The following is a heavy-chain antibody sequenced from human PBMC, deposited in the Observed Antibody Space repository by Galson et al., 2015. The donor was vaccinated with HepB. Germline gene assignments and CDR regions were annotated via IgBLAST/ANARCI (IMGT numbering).Heavy chain of an antibody. J-gene: IGHJ4*01. CDR1: GYTITGYS. D-gene: IGHD6-19*01. CDR3: ARGAGYSSGCYPDY. Sequence: SVKVSCKASGYTITGYSMHWVRQAPGQGLEWMGWINPNSGSTNYAQKFKGRVTMTRDTSISTAYMELSRLRSDDTAVYYCARGAGYSSGCYPDYWGQGTLVTVSS. V-gene: IGHV1-2*02. CDR2: INPNSGST.